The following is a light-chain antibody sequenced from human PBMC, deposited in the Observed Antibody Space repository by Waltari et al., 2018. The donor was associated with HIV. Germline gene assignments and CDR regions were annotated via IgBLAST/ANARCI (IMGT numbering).Light chain of an antibody. CDR3: QAWDSNTSYI. CDR2: EDR. J-gene: IGLJ1*01. CDR1: ALPKKY. Sequence: SYELTQPPSVSVSPGQTARITCSGDALPKKYAYWYHQKPGQSPVLVIQEDRKRPSGIPERFSGSKSGNTATLTISGTQAMDEADYYCQAWDSNTSYIFGTGTKVTVL. V-gene: IGLV3-1*01.